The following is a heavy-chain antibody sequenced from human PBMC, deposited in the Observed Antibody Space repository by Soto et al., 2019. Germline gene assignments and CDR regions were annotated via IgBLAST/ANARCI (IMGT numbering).Heavy chain of an antibody. CDR3: TTLCWDASDWH. CDR2: INHDGSDK. V-gene: IGHV3-7*03. Sequence: EVQVMESGGGFVQPGGSLRLSCVTSGFTFNSYWMSWVRQTPGQGLECVARINHDGSDKNYEDSVKGPFTISRDNANNSLFLHMNSLRADDTAVYYLTTLCWDASDWHWGLGALVTVSS. D-gene: IGHD6-19*01. J-gene: IGHJ4*02. CDR1: GFTFNSYW.